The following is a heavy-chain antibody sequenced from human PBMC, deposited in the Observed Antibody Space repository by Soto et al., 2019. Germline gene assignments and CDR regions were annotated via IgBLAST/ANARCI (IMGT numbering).Heavy chain of an antibody. D-gene: IGHD5-18*01. CDR2: ISSSSSYI. V-gene: IGHV3-21*01. J-gene: IGHJ4*02. Sequence: PGGSLRLSCAASGFTFSSYSMNWVRQAPGKGLEWVSSISSSSSYIYYADSVKGRFTISRDNAKNSLYLQMNSLRAEDTAVYYCAREETAMVPYFDYWGQGTLVTVSS. CDR3: AREETAMVPYFDY. CDR1: GFTFSSYS.